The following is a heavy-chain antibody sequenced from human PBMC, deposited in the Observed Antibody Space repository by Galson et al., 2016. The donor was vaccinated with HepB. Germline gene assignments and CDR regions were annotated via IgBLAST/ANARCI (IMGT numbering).Heavy chain of an antibody. CDR2: INQEGTED. V-gene: IGHV3-7*04. CDR3: ARDRRGGSPRHAFDV. J-gene: IGHJ3*01. D-gene: IGHD6-25*01. CDR1: GFSFTVYW. Sequence: SLRLSCAASGFSFTVYWMSWVRQAPGKGLEWVANINQEGTEDYYVDYVKGRFTISRYNAKKSLLLQMDSLRPEDTAVYYCARDRRGGSPRHAFDVWGQGTLVIASP.